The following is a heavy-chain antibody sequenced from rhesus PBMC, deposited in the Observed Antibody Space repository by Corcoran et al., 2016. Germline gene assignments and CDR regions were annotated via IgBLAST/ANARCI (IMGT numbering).Heavy chain of an antibody. V-gene: IGHV4-122*02. Sequence: QVQLQESGPGLVKPSETLSLTCAVSGGSLSRGYYYWSWIRQPPGKGLEWIGYITYSGSTSYNPSHKSRVTISKDTSKNQFSLKLSSVTAADTAVYYCARHGGYNSFDVWGRGVLVTVSS. CDR1: GGSLSRGYYY. J-gene: IGHJ5-2*02. CDR2: ITYSGST. D-gene: IGHD5-42*01. CDR3: ARHGGYNSFDV.